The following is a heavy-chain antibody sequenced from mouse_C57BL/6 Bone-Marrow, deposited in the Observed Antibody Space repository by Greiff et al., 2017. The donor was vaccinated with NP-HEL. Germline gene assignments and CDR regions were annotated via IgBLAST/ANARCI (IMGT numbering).Heavy chain of an antibody. CDR2: IDPSDSYT. CDR1: GYTFTSYW. J-gene: IGHJ2*01. CDR3: ARWGGLFDY. V-gene: IGHV1-59*01. Sequence: QVQLQQPGAELVRPGTSVKLSCKASGYTFTSYWMHWVKQRPGQGLEWIGVIDPSDSYTNYNQKFKGKATLTVDTSSSTAYMQLSSLTSEDSAVYYCARWGGLFDYWGQGTTLTVSS.